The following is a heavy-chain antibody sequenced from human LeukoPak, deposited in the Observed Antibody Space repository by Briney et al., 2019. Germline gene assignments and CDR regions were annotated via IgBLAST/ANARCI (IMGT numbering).Heavy chain of an antibody. V-gene: IGHV4-34*01. CDR2: INHSGST. Sequence: ASETLSLTCAVYGGSFSGYYWSWIRQPPGKGLEWIGEINHSGSTNYNPSLKSRVTISVDTSKNQFSLKLSSVTAADTAVYYCARQRGYSDYWGQGTLVTVSS. D-gene: IGHD5-18*01. CDR1: GGSFSGYY. CDR3: ARQRGYSDY. J-gene: IGHJ4*02.